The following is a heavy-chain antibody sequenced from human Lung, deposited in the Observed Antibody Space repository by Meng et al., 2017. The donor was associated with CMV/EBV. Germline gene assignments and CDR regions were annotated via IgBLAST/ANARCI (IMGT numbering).Heavy chain of an antibody. D-gene: IGHD1-26*01. J-gene: IGHJ6*02. CDR2: IVVETGNT. CDR3: AAASNWDYYYYNALDV. V-gene: IGHV1-58*01. CDR1: GFTFISSS. Sequence: SVKVSXKASGFTFISSSVQWVRQARGQPLEWIGWIVVETGNTNYAQKFEEKVTISRDMSTNTAYMEVSSLGSDDSAVYYCAAASNWDYYYYNALDVWGQGXTVTVSS.